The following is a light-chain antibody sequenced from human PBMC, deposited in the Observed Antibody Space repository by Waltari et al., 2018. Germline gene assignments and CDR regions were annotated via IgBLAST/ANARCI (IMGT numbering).Light chain of an antibody. CDR1: SSDVGSYNY. Sequence: QSALTQPASVSGSPGQSITVSCTGTSSDVGSYNYVSWYQQHPGKAPKLMIYEVSNRPSGVSNRFSGSKSGNTASLTISGLQAEDEADYYCSSYTSSSTPWVVGGGTKVTVL. CDR3: SSYTSSSTPWV. V-gene: IGLV2-14*01. J-gene: IGLJ3*02. CDR2: EVS.